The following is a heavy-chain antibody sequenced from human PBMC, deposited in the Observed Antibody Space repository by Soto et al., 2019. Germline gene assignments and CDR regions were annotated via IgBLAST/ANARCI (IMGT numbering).Heavy chain of an antibody. D-gene: IGHD4-17*01. V-gene: IGHV3-30*18. J-gene: IGHJ4*02. CDR2: ISYDGSNK. Sequence: QVQLVESGGGVVQPGRSLRLSCAASGFTFSSYGMHWVRQAPGKGLEWVAFISYDGSNKYYADSVKGRFTISRDNSKNTRYLQMNCLRAEDTAVYYCAKDYLRKQRDYPYYFDYWGQGTLVTVSS. CDR3: AKDYLRKQRDYPYYFDY. CDR1: GFTFSSYG.